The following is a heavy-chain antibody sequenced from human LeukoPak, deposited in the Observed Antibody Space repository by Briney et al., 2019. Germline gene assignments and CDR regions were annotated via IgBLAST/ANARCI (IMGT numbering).Heavy chain of an antibody. CDR3: ARGTEGYSYGYYFDY. Sequence: PSETLSLTCTVSGGSISSYYWSWIRQPPGKGLEWIGYIYYSGSTNYNPSLKSRVTISVDTSKNQFSLELSSVTAADTAVYYCARGTEGYSYGYYFDYWGQGTLVTVSS. CDR1: GGSISSYY. CDR2: IYYSGST. V-gene: IGHV4-59*01. J-gene: IGHJ4*02. D-gene: IGHD5-18*01.